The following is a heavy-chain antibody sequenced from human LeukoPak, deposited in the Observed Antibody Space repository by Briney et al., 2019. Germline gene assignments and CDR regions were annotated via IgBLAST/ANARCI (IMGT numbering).Heavy chain of an antibody. V-gene: IGHV4-39*01. CDR2: IYYSGST. CDR1: GGSISSSYYY. Sequence: SETLSLTCTVSGGSISSSYYYWGWIRQPPGKGLEWIGSIYYSGSTYYNPSLKSRVTISVDTSKNQFSLKLRSVTAADTAVYYCARAGGSTVSHSDYWGQGTLVTVSS. CDR3: ARAGGSTVSHSDY. J-gene: IGHJ4*02. D-gene: IGHD4-17*01.